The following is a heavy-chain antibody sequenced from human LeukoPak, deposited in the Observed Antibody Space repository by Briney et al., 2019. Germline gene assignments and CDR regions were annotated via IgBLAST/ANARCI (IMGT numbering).Heavy chain of an antibody. V-gene: IGHV5-51*01. J-gene: IGHJ6*02. CDR2: IYPGDSDT. CDR3: ARLPHYYDSSGYYYYGMDV. CDR1: GYSFTSYW. Sequence: GESLKISCKGSGYSFTSYWIGWVRQMPGKGLEWMGIIYPGDSDTRYSPSFQGQVTISAVKSISTAYLQWSSLKASDTAMYYCARLPHYYDSSGYYYYGMDVWGQGTTVTVSS. D-gene: IGHD3-22*01.